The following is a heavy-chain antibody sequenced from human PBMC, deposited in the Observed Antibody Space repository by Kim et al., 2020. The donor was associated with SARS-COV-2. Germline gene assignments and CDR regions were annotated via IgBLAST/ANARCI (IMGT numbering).Heavy chain of an antibody. V-gene: IGHV3-30*02. D-gene: IGHD6-6*01. Sequence: ADSVKGRFTISRENSKNTLFLQMNSLRAEDTAVYFCAKRAGYSSSSAYFDFWGQGTLVTVSS. CDR3: AKRAGYSSSSAYFDF. J-gene: IGHJ4*02.